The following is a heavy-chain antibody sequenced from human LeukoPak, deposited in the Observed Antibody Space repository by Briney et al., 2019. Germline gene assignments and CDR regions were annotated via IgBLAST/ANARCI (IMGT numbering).Heavy chain of an antibody. Sequence: ASVKVSCKASGGTFSSYAISWVRQAPGQGLEWMGGIIPIFGTANYAQKFQGRVTITTDESTSTAYMELSSLRSEDTAVYYCARGSPGIAARPTWNYYYYYYMDVWGKGTTVTVSS. D-gene: IGHD6-6*01. CDR3: ARGSPGIAARPTWNYYYYYYMDV. V-gene: IGHV1-69*05. CDR1: GGTFSSYA. CDR2: IIPIFGTA. J-gene: IGHJ6*03.